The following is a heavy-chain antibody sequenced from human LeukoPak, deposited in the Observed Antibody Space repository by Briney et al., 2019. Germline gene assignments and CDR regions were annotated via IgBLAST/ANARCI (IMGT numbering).Heavy chain of an antibody. CDR2: ISPDGSTT. J-gene: IGHJ4*02. CDR1: GFTFSRYW. V-gene: IGHV3-74*03. CDR3: ARGGRGYSYGYLDY. Sequence: PGGSLKLSCAASGFTFSRYWMHWVRQAPRKGLMWVSRISPDGSTTLYADSVKGRFTISRDNAKNSLYLQMNSLRAEDTAVYYCARGGRGYSYGYLDYWGQGTLVTVSS. D-gene: IGHD5-18*01.